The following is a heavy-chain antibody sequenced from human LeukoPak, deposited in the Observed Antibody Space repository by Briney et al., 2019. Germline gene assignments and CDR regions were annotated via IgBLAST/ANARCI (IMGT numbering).Heavy chain of an antibody. CDR1: GFTFSSYA. CDR2: ISGSGGST. Sequence: GGSLRLSCAASGFTFSSYAMSWVRQAPGKGLEWVSAISGSGGSTYYAASVKGRSTISRDNSKTTLYLQMNSLSAEDTAVYYCAKVESSGGANCYALDYWGQGTLVTVSS. CDR3: AKVESSGGANCYALDY. D-gene: IGHD2-2*01. J-gene: IGHJ4*02. V-gene: IGHV3-23*01.